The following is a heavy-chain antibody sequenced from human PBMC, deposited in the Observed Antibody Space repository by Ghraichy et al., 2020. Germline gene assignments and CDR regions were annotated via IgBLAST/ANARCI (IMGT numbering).Heavy chain of an antibody. J-gene: IGHJ4*02. V-gene: IGHV3-48*04. CDR3: AKPYTANYAGHATIDY. Sequence: GESLRLSCAASGFTFSYSSMNWVRQAPGKGLEWVSYISSSSSTIYYADSVKGRFTISRDNAKSSLFLQMNSLRAEDTAVYYCAKPYTANYAGHATIDYWGQGPLVTVSS. CDR1: GFTFSYSS. D-gene: IGHD4/OR15-4a*01. CDR2: ISSSSSTI.